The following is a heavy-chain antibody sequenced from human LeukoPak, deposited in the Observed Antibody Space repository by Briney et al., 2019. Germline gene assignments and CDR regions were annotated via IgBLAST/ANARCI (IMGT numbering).Heavy chain of an antibody. CDR3: ARIAIVSGYCSSTSCYYAFDI. CDR1: GGTFSSYA. J-gene: IGHJ3*02. V-gene: IGHV1-69*05. D-gene: IGHD2-2*01. Sequence: SVKVSCKASGGTFSSYAISWVRQAPGQGLEWMGGIIPIFGTANYAQKFQGRVTITTDESTSTAYMVLSSLRSEDTAVYYCARIAIVSGYCSSTSCYYAFDIWGQGTMVTVSS. CDR2: IIPIFGTA.